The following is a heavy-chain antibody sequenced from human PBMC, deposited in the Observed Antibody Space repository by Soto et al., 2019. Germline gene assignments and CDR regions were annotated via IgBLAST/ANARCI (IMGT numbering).Heavy chain of an antibody. CDR2: IYYSGST. CDR1: GGSINNGDYY. V-gene: IGHV4-30-4*01. D-gene: IGHD3-22*01. J-gene: IGHJ6*02. Sequence: SETLSLTCTVSGGSINNGDYYWSWIRQPPGKGLELIAYIYYSGSTYYNPSLKSRVTISVDTSKNQFSLKLSSVTAADTALYYCVRGASTMTGENYYGMDVWGQGTTVTVSS. CDR3: VRGASTMTGENYYGMDV.